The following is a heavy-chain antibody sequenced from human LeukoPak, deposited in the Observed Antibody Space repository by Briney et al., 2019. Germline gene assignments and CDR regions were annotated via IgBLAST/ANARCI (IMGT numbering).Heavy chain of an antibody. V-gene: IGHV3-53*01. CDR1: GFTVSSNY. Sequence: GGSLRLSCAASGFTVSSNYMSWVRQAPGKGLEWVSVIYSGGSTYYADSVTGRFTISRDNSKNTLYLQMNSLRAEDTAVYYCARGGVTTLDYYYYGMDVWGKGTTVTVSS. CDR3: ARGGVTTLDYYYYGMDV. CDR2: IYSGGST. J-gene: IGHJ6*04. D-gene: IGHD4-23*01.